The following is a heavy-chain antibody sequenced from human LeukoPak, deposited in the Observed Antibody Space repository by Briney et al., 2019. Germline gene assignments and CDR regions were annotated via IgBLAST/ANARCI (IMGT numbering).Heavy chain of an antibody. CDR3: STDSYDL. CDR2: ILRKTDGGTT. D-gene: IGHD3/OR15-3a*01. V-gene: IGHV3-15*01. J-gene: IGHJ4*01. CDR1: GLTFSNAW. Sequence: GGSLRLSCGASGLTFSNAWMTWVRQAPGKGLEWVGRILRKTDGGTTDYAAPVKGRFSISRDDSKNTLYLQMNSLKTEDTAVYYCSTDSYDLWGHGTLVTVSS.